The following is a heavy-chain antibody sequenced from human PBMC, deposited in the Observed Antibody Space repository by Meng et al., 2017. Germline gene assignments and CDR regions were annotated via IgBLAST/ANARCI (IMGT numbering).Heavy chain of an antibody. D-gene: IGHD6-6*01. CDR2: TYYRSKWYN. Sequence: QQCSPRLVKPLQTLSLPCAISGDSVSSNSAAWNWIRQSPSRGLEWLGRTYYRSKWYNDYAVSVKSRITINPDTSKNQFSLQLNSVTPEDTAVYYCARGPPYSSSSLAFDIWGQGTMVTVSS. CDR3: ARGPPYSSSSLAFDI. V-gene: IGHV6-1*01. CDR1: GDSVSSNSAA. J-gene: IGHJ3*02.